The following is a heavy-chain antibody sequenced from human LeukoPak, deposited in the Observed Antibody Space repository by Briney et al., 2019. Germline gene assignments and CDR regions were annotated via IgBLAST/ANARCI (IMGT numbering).Heavy chain of an antibody. D-gene: IGHD5-18*01. CDR2: ISWNSGSI. Sequence: GGSLRLSCAASGFTFDDYAMPWVRQAPGKGLEWVSGISWNSGSIGYADSVKGRFTISRDNAKNSLYLQMNSLRAEDTALYYCAKRYSYGSLDAFDIWGQGTMVTVSS. CDR3: AKRYSYGSLDAFDI. V-gene: IGHV3-9*01. J-gene: IGHJ3*02. CDR1: GFTFDDYA.